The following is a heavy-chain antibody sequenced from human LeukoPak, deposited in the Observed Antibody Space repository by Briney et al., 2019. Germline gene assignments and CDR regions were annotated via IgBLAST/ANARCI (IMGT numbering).Heavy chain of an antibody. V-gene: IGHV1-46*01. Sequence: ASVNVSFKASGYTFTSYYMHWVRQAPGQGLEWMGIINPSGGSTSYAQKFQGRVTMTRDTSTSTVYMELSSLRSEDTAVYYCARDKAVKNYYYGMDVWGQGTTVTVSS. CDR1: GYTFTSYY. J-gene: IGHJ6*02. CDR3: ARDKAVKNYYYGMDV. CDR2: INPSGGST.